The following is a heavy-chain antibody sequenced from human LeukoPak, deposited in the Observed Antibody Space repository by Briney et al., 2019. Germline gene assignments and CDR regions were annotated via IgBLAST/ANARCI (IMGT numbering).Heavy chain of an antibody. D-gene: IGHD1-14*01. CDR3: ARDRYFPY. J-gene: IGHJ1*01. Sequence: PEGSLILSCVGSGFSFSSSWMSWVRQAPGKGLEWVANMKEDGSEEHYLDSVKGRFTISRDNAQNSLYLQMNSLRDDDTAIYYCARDRYFPYWGQGTLVIVSS. CDR2: MKEDGSEE. CDR1: GFSFSSSW. V-gene: IGHV3-7*01.